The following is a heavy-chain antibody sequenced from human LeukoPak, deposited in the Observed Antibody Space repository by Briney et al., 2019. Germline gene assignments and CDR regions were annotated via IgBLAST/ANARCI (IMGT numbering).Heavy chain of an antibody. CDR2: IYPRDSDT. CDR1: GYTFSNYW. CDR3: ARLDCSSDRCGRDDDAFDV. Sequence: GESLKISCKGSGYTFSNYWIGWVRQMPGKGLESVGIIYPRDSDTRYSPSFEGQVTTSADKSISTAYLQWNSLKASDTGMYYCARLDCSSDRCGRDDDAFDVWGQGTMVTVSS. J-gene: IGHJ3*01. D-gene: IGHD6-19*01. V-gene: IGHV5-51*01.